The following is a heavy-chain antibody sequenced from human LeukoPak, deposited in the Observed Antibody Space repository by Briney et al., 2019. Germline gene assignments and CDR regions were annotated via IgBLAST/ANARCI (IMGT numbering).Heavy chain of an antibody. D-gene: IGHD4-17*01. V-gene: IGHV3-48*03. J-gene: IGHJ4*02. Sequence: GGSLRLSCAASGFTFSSYEMNWVRQAPGKGLEWVSYISSSGSTIYYADSVKGRFTISRDNAKNSLYLQMNSLRAEDTAVYYCAPISLWRTTAFDYWGQGTLVTVSS. CDR2: ISSSGSTI. CDR1: GFTFSSYE. CDR3: APISLWRTTAFDY.